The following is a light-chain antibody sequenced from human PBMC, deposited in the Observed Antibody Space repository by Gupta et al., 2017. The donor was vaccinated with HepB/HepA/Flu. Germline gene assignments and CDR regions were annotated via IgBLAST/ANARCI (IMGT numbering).Light chain of an antibody. J-gene: IGKJ5*01. CDR1: QSVSSY. Sequence: EIVLTQSPATLSLSPGERATLSCRASQSVSSYLAWYQQKPGQAPRLLIYDASNRATGSPARFSGSGAGTDFTLTISSREPEDFEVYYCQQRSNWPPSITFGQGTXLEIK. V-gene: IGKV3-11*01. CDR2: DAS. CDR3: QQRSNWPPSIT.